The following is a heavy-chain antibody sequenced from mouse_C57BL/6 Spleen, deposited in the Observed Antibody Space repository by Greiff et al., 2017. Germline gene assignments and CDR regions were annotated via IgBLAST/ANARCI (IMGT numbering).Heavy chain of an antibody. CDR2: IYPGDGYT. Sequence: QVQLQQSGPELVKPGASVKISCKASGYAFSSSWMNWVKQRPGKGLEWIGRIYPGDGYTNYNGKFKGKATLTADKSSSTAYMQLSSLTSEDSAVYCYARDGGDYWGQGTTRTVSS. V-gene: IGHV1-82*01. CDR3: ARDGGDY. CDR1: GYAFSSSW. J-gene: IGHJ2*01.